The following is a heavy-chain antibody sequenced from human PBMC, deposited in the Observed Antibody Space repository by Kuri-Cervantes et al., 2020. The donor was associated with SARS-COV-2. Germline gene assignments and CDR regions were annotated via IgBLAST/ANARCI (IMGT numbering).Heavy chain of an antibody. Sequence: SVKVSCKASGGTFSSYTISWVRQAPGQGLEWMGRIIPILGIANYAQKFQGRVTITADKSTSTACMELSSLRSEDTAVYYCARELLAAAGSHAFDIWGQGTMVTVSS. V-gene: IGHV1-69*04. CDR1: GGTFSSYT. J-gene: IGHJ3*02. CDR2: IIPILGIA. CDR3: ARELLAAAGSHAFDI. D-gene: IGHD6-13*01.